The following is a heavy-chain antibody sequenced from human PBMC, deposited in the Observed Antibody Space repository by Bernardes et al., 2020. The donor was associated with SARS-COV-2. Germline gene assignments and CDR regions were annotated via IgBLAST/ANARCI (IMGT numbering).Heavy chain of an antibody. V-gene: IGHV4-61*02. CDR3: ARGPLGSASARASNNYGLDV. D-gene: IGHD3-10*01. J-gene: IGHJ6*02. CDR1: GGSISSGSYY. Sequence: SETLSLTCTVSGGSISSGSYYWSWIRQPAGKGLEWIGRIYTSGSTNYNPSLKSRVTISIDTSKNQFSLKLSSVTAADTAVYYCARGPLGSASARASNNYGLDVWGPGTAVTVSS. CDR2: IYTSGST.